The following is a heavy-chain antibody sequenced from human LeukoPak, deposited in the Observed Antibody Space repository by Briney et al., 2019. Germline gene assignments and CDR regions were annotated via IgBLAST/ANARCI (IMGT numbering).Heavy chain of an antibody. CDR1: GFTFSSFE. Sequence: GGSLRLSCVASGFTFSSFEMNWVRQAPGKGLEWLSYISGSGNTIYYADSVKGRFTISRDNAENSLFLQLNSLRADDTAVYYCARVDYAQRASYYVYYMDVWGKGTTVTVS. J-gene: IGHJ6*03. D-gene: IGHD2-2*01. V-gene: IGHV3-48*03. CDR3: ARVDYAQRASYYVYYMDV. CDR2: ISGSGNTI.